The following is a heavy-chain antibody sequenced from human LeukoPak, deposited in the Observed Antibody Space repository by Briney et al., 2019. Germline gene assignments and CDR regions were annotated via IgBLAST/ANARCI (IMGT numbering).Heavy chain of an antibody. CDR1: GFTLRGYG. CDR3: ARLIYGDYVYYYYYYMDV. V-gene: IGHV4-34*01. Sequence: PGGSLRLSCAASGFTLRGYGMHWIRQPPGKGLEWIGEINHSGSTNYNPSLKSRVTISVDTSKNQLSLKLSSVTAADTAVYYCARLIYGDYVYYYYYYMDVWGKGTTVTISS. J-gene: IGHJ6*03. D-gene: IGHD4-17*01. CDR2: INHSGST.